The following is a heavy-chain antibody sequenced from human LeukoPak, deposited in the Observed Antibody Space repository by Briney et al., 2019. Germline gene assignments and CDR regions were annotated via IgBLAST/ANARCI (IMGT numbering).Heavy chain of an antibody. J-gene: IGHJ4*02. CDR2: MNPNSGNT. Sequence: ASVKVPCKASGYTFTSYDINGVRQVTGQGLEWMGWMNPNSGNTGYAQKFQGRVTMTRNTSISTAYMELSSLRSEDTAVYYCARGVYYGSGSYYNPFDYWGQGTLVTVSS. D-gene: IGHD3-10*01. CDR3: ARGVYYGSGSYYNPFDY. V-gene: IGHV1-8*01. CDR1: GYTFTSYD.